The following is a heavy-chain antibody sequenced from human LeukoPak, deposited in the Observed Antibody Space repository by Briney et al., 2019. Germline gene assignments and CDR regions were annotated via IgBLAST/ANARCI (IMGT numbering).Heavy chain of an antibody. Sequence: PSETLSLTCAVYGGSFSGYYWSWIRQPPGKGLEWIGEINHSGSTNYNPSLKSRVTISVGTSKNQFSLKLSSVTAADTAVYYCARGGGDGDPSDYWGQGTLVTVSS. D-gene: IGHD4-17*01. CDR1: GGSFSGYY. J-gene: IGHJ4*02. CDR3: ARGGGDGDPSDY. CDR2: INHSGST. V-gene: IGHV4-34*01.